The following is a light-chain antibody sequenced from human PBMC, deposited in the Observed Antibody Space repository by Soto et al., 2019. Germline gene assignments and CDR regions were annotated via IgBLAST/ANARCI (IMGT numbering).Light chain of an antibody. CDR3: QQYNSFPWT. CDR2: KAS. V-gene: IGKV1-5*03. J-gene: IGKJ1*01. CDR1: QSISSW. Sequence: DIQMTQSPSTLSASVGDRVNMTCRASQSISSWLTWYQQKPGKAPKLLIYKASNLESGVPSRFSGSGSGTEFTLTISSLQPDDFAAYYCQQYNSFPWTFGQGTKVDI.